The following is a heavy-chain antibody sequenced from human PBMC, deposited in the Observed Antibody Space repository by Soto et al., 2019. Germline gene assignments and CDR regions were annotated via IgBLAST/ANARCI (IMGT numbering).Heavy chain of an antibody. CDR2: INPSGGST. V-gene: IGHV1-46*01. Sequence: AAVKVSCEASVYSFSGYYIHWVRQFPGQGLEWMGIINPSGGSTIYAQEFQGRVTMTRDTSTSTVYMELSSLRSYDTAMYYCARSYGGGACPKNSLVRWGQ. D-gene: IGHD2-21*02. CDR1: VYSFSGYY. J-gene: IGHJ5*02. CDR3: ARSYGGGACPKNSLVR.